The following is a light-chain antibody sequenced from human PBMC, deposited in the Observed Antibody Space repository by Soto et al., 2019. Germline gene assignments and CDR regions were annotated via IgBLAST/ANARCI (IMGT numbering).Light chain of an antibody. CDR2: AAS. CDR1: QGIRNA. CDR3: LQYYNYPRT. J-gene: IGKJ1*01. V-gene: IGKV1-6*01. Sequence: AIQMTQSPSSLSASVGDRVTITCRASQGIRNALGWYQQKPGKAPKLLIYAASNLKTGVPSRFSGSGSGTDFTLTITSLEPEDFETYYCLQYYNYPRTVGQGTMVEIK.